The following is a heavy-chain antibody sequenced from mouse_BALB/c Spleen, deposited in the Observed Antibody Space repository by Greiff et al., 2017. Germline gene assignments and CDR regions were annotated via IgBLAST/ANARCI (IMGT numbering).Heavy chain of an antibody. J-gene: IGHJ3*01. V-gene: IGHV2-6-7*01. CDR2: IWGDGST. CDR1: GFSLTGYG. CDR3: AREDWGQNYYGSRD. Sequence: QVQLKESGPGLVAPSQSLSITCTVSGFSLTGYGVNWVRQPPGKGLEWLGMIWGDGSTDYNSALKSRLSISKDNSKSQVFLKMNSLQTDDTARYYCAREDWGQNYYGSRDWGQGTLVTVSA. D-gene: IGHD1-1*01.